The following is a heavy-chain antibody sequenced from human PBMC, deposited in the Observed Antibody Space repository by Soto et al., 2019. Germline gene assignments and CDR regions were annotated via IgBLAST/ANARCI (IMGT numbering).Heavy chain of an antibody. D-gene: IGHD4-17*01. CDR1: GFTFSNYG. CDR2: IWYDGSNK. V-gene: IGHV3-33*01. Sequence: QVQLVESGGGVVQPGRSLRLSCAASGFTFSNYGLHWVRQAPGKGLEWVALIWYDGSNKYYADSVKGRFTISRDSSKNTLFLQMNGLRAEDTAVYYCAREGKYGDNFLFDYWGQGTLVTVSS. CDR3: AREGKYGDNFLFDY. J-gene: IGHJ4*02.